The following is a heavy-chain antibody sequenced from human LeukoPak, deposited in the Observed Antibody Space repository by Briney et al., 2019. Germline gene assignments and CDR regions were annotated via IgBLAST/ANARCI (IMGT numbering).Heavy chain of an antibody. J-gene: IGHJ4*02. Sequence: PGGSLRLSCAASGFTFDDYAIHWVRQAPGKGLEWVSLITWDGGSTYYADSVKGRFTISRDNNKNSLYLQMNSLRSEDTALYYCASAVDGAFDYWGQGTLVTVSS. D-gene: IGHD6-19*01. CDR1: GFTFDDYA. V-gene: IGHV3-43D*03. CDR2: ITWDGGST. CDR3: ASAVDGAFDY.